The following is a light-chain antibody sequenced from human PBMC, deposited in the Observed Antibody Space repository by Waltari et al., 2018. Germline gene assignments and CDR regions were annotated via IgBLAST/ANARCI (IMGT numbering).Light chain of an antibody. CDR1: SSTIGNNY. V-gene: IGLV1-51*02. CDR2: ENR. Sequence: QSVLTQPPSVSAAPGQRVTISCPGGSSTIGNNYVSWYRQFPGNAPKLLIYENRERPSGIPGRFSGSKSGTSATLDITGLQAGDEADYYCGTWDSSLSGAVFGGGTHLTVL. CDR3: GTWDSSLSGAV. J-gene: IGLJ7*01.